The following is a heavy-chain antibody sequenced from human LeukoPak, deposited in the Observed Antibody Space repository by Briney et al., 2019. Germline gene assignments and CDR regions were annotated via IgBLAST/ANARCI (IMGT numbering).Heavy chain of an antibody. J-gene: IGHJ3*02. V-gene: IGHV3-33*01. CDR2: IWYDGSNK. CDR3: AREVVGDGYNWAHFDI. D-gene: IGHD5-24*01. CDR1: GFTFSSYG. Sequence: GRSLRLSCAASGFTFSSYGMHWVRQAPGKGLEWVAVIWYDGSNKYYADSVKGRFTISRDNSKNTLYLQMNSLRAEDTAVYYCAREVVGDGYNWAHFDIWGQGTMVTVSS.